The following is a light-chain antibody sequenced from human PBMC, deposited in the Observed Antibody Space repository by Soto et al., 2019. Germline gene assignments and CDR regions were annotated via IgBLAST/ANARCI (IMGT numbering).Light chain of an antibody. CDR2: AAS. CDR3: QQYGYLVT. V-gene: IGKV1-8*01. J-gene: IGKJ4*01. CDR1: QGISSY. Sequence: AIRMTQSPSSFSASTGDRVTITCRASQGISSYLAWYQQKPGKAPKLLIYAASTLQSGVPSRFSGSGSGTDFTLTISCLQSEDFAMYYCQQYGYLVTFGGGTTGDIK.